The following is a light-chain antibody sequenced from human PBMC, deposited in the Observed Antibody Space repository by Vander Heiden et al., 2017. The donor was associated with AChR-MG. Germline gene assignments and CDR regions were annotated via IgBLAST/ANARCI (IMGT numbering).Light chain of an antibody. CDR3: QTADFSSRT. Sequence: DILLTQSPSTLSASVGDRVPITCPASQSLGYWLAWYQQKPGKAPKLLIYKTSNLEDGVPSRFSGSGSGPDFTLTISGLQPEDSATYYCQTADFSSRTFGQGTKVEIK. CDR1: QSLGYW. V-gene: IGKV1-5*03. J-gene: IGKJ1*01. CDR2: KTS.